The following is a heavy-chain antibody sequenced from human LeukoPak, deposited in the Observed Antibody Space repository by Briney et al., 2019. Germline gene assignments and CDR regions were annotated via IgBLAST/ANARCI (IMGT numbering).Heavy chain of an antibody. V-gene: IGHV1-2*02. CDR2: INPNSGGT. CDR3: ARVIVAAAGYIDY. Sequence: GASVKVSCKASGYTFTGYYMHWVRQAPGQGLEWMGWINPNSGGTNYAQKFQGRVTMTRDTSISTAYMELSSLRSEDTAVYYCARVIVAAAGYIDYWGQGTLVTVSS. D-gene: IGHD6-13*01. CDR1: GYTFTGYY. J-gene: IGHJ4*02.